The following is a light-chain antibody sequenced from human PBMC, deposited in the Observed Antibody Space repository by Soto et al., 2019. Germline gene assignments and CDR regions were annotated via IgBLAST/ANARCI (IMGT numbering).Light chain of an antibody. CDR2: DAS. Sequence: EIVMTQFPATLSVSPGERATLSCRASRSVSSNLAWYQQKPGQPPRLLIYDASTRATGIPARFRGTGSGTDFTLTINSLQSEDFAVYYCQQYNNRPPWTFGQGTKVEIK. J-gene: IGKJ1*01. CDR1: RSVSSN. V-gene: IGKV3-15*01. CDR3: QQYNNRPPWT.